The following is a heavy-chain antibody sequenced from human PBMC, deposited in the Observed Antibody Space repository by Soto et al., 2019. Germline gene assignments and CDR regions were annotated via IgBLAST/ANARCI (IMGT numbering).Heavy chain of an antibody. CDR2: ISSSSSYI. Sequence: EVQLVESGGGLVKPGGSLRLSCAASGFTFSSYSMNWVRQAPGKGLEWVSSISSSSSYIYYAVSVKGRFTISRDNAKNSLYLQMNSLRAEDTAVYYCARDYIAGFDYWGQGTLVTVSS. D-gene: IGHD6-13*01. CDR3: ARDYIAGFDY. CDR1: GFTFSSYS. J-gene: IGHJ4*02. V-gene: IGHV3-21*01.